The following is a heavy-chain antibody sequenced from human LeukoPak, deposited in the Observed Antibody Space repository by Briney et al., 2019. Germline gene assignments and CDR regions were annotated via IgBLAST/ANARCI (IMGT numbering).Heavy chain of an antibody. J-gene: IGHJ5*02. Sequence: SETLSLTCTVSGGSINSYYWSWIRQPPGKGLEWIGDIHTTGSTNYNPSLTSRVSISVDMSKNQFSLKLSSVTAADTAVYYCARQVGYCSSTSCYWPNWFDPWGQGTLVTVSS. V-gene: IGHV4-4*09. CDR3: ARQVGYCSSTSCYWPNWFDP. CDR2: IHTTGST. D-gene: IGHD2-2*01. CDR1: GGSINSYY.